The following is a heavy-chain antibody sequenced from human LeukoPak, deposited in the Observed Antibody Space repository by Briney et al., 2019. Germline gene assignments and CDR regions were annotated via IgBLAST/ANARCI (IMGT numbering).Heavy chain of an antibody. CDR2: IKGDESAR. Sequence: GGSLRLSCAASGFTFSTYWMAWGRQAPGKGLEWVANIKGDESARHQADSVKGRFTISRDNAEKSVYLQMSSLRGEDTAVYYCARDVGGSLDYWGQGTLVTVSS. J-gene: IGHJ4*02. V-gene: IGHV3-7*01. CDR3: ARDVGGSLDY. CDR1: GFTFSTYW. D-gene: IGHD1-26*01.